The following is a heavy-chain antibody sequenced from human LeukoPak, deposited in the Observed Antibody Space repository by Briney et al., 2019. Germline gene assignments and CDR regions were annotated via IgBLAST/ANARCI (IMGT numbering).Heavy chain of an antibody. CDR1: GFTFSSYS. V-gene: IGHV3-21*01. Sequence: KAGGSLRLSCAASGFTFSSYSMNWVRQAPGKGLEWVSSISSSSSYIYYADSVKGRFTISRDNAKNSLYLQMNSLRAEDTAVYYCARPPNQDFWSGSYDPKHHDYYYYYGMDVWGQGTTVTVSS. CDR2: ISSSSSYI. D-gene: IGHD3-3*01. J-gene: IGHJ6*02. CDR3: ARPPNQDFWSGSYDPKHHDYYYYYGMDV.